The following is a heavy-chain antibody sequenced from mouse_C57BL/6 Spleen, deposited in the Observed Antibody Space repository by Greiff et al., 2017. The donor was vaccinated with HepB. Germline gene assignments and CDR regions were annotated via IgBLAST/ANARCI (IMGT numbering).Heavy chain of an antibody. CDR3: ARRTIRWYFDV. V-gene: IGHV1-64*01. J-gene: IGHJ1*03. D-gene: IGHD2-4*01. Sequence: QVQLQQPGAELVKPGASVKLSCKASGYTFTSYWMHWVKQRPGQGLEWIGMIHPNSGSTNYNEKFKSKATLTVDTSSSTAYMQLSSLTSEDSAVYYCARRTIRWYFDVWGTGTTVTVSS. CDR2: IHPNSGST. CDR1: GYTFTSYW.